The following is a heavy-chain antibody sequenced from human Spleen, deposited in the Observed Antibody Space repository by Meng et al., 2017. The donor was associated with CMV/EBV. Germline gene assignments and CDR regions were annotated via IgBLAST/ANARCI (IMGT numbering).Heavy chain of an antibody. D-gene: IGHD3-10*01. CDR2: FSSSGNT. V-gene: IGHV4-30-4*08. CDR1: GGSISSGDYY. Sequence: LRLSCTVSGGSISSGDYYWSWIRQPPGKGLEWIGYFSSSGNTYYIPSLKSRLTISLDTSKNQFSLKLDSVTAADTAVYYCARKSVTLVRGVSDYYYSMDVWGQGTTVTVSS. J-gene: IGHJ6*02. CDR3: ARKSVTLVRGVSDYYYSMDV.